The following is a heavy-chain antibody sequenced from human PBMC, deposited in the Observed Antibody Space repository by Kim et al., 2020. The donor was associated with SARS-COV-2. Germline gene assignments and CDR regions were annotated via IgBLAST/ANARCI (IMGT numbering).Heavy chain of an antibody. J-gene: IGHJ4*02. D-gene: IGHD6-25*01. Sequence: KKYYADSVKGRFTISRDNSKNTLYLQMNDLRGEDTAVYYCAREQRLTVVYYWGQGTRVTVSS. V-gene: IGHV3-30*01. CDR3: AREQRLTVVYY. CDR2: KK.